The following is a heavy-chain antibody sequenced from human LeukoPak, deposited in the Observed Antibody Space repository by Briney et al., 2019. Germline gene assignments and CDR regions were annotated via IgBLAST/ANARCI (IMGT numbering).Heavy chain of an antibody. J-gene: IGHJ6*02. CDR3: ARETVTTDYYYGMDV. Sequence: GASVKVSCKASGGTFGSYAISWVRQAPGQGLEWMGRIIPIFGIANYAQKFQGRVTITADKSTSTAYMELSSLRSEDTAVYYCARETVTTDYYYGMDVWGQGTTVTVSS. D-gene: IGHD4-17*01. CDR1: GGTFGSYA. V-gene: IGHV1-69*04. CDR2: IIPIFGIA.